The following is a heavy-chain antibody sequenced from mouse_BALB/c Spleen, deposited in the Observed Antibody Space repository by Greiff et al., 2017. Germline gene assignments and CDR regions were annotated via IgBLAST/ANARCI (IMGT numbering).Heavy chain of an antibody. CDR2: ISYSGST. Sequence: VQLKESGPGLVKPSQSLSLTCTVTGYSITSDYAWNWIRQFPGNKLEWMGYISYSGSTSYNPSLKSRISITRDTSKNQFFLQLNSVTTEDTATYYCARKGLTMGAMDYWGQGTSVTVSS. J-gene: IGHJ4*01. D-gene: IGHD2-3*01. CDR3: ARKGLTMGAMDY. CDR1: GYSITSDYA. V-gene: IGHV3-2*02.